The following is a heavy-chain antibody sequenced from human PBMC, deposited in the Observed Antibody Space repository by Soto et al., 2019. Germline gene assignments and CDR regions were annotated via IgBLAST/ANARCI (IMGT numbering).Heavy chain of an antibody. CDR2: VNHSGST. CDR3: ARGGHSSGWYWWFDP. V-gene: IGHV4-34*01. Sequence: PSETLSLTCAVYGGSFSGYYWSWIRQPPGKGLEWIGEVNHSGSTNYNPSLKSRVTISVDTSKNQFSLKLSSVTAADTAVYYCARGGHSSGWYWWFDPWGQGTMVTVYS. D-gene: IGHD6-19*01. CDR1: GGSFSGYY. J-gene: IGHJ5*02.